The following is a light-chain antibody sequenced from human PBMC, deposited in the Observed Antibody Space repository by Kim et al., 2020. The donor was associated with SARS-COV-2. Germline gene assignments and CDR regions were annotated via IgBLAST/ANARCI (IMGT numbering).Light chain of an antibody. CDR3: QVWDSSSDHPV. V-gene: IGLV3-21*04. CDR2: YDI. Sequence: PGKEARITCGGNHIGSKSVHWYQQRPGQAPVLVIYYDIDRPSGIPERFSGSNSGNTATLTISRVEAGDEADYYCQVWDSSSDHPVFGGGTQLTVL. CDR1: HIGSKS. J-gene: IGLJ3*02.